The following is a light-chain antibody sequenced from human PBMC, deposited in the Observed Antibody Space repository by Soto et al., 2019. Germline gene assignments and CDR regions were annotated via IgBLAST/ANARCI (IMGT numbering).Light chain of an antibody. CDR3: QQYGSSRLT. V-gene: IGKV3-20*01. CDR1: QSVSSY. J-gene: IGKJ4*01. CDR2: GAS. Sequence: EIVLTQSPATLSLSPGERATLSCRASQSVSSYLAWYQQKPGQAPRLLIYGASSRATGIPDRFSGSGSGTDFTLTISRLEPEDFAVYYCQQYGSSRLTFGGGTKADIK.